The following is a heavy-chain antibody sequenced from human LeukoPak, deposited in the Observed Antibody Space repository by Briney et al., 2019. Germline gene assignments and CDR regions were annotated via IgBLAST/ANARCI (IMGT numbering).Heavy chain of an antibody. Sequence: SETLSLTCTVSGGSITSYYWSWIRQPPEKGLEWIGYIYYSGSTNYNPSLKSRVIISVDTSKNQFSLKLSSVTAADTAVYYCARGVAPTGSYYYGLDVWGQGTTVTVSS. CDR1: GGSITSYY. J-gene: IGHJ6*02. D-gene: IGHD3-3*01. CDR3: ARGVAPTGSYYYGLDV. V-gene: IGHV4-59*08. CDR2: IYYSGST.